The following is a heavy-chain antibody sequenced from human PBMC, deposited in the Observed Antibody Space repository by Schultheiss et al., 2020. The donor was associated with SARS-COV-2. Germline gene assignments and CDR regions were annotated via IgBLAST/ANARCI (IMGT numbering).Heavy chain of an antibody. V-gene: IGHV4-38-2*02. CDR2: IYHSGSF. Sequence: SETLSLTCNVSASSISGYYWAWIRQPPGKGLEWIGSIYHSGSFYYNPSLKSRITISVDMSENQFSLKLTSVTAADTAVYFCAREEGYCSSTSCQGAFDIWGQGTMVTVSS. CDR1: ASSISGYY. CDR3: AREEGYCSSTSCQGAFDI. D-gene: IGHD2-2*01. J-gene: IGHJ3*02.